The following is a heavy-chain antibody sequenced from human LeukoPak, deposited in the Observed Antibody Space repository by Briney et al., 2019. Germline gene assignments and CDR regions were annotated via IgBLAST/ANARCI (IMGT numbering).Heavy chain of an antibody. CDR3: AKDLLSNYYGSGTGWGFDY. CDR2: IGGSGGTT. V-gene: IGHV3-23*01. Sequence: GGSLRLSCAASGFTFSSYAMTWVRQAPGKGLECVSGIGGSGGTTNYTDSVKGRFTISRDNSKNMLYLQMSSLRAEDTALYYCAKDLLSNYYGSGTGWGFDYWGQGTLVTVSS. J-gene: IGHJ4*02. CDR1: GFTFSSYA. D-gene: IGHD3-10*01.